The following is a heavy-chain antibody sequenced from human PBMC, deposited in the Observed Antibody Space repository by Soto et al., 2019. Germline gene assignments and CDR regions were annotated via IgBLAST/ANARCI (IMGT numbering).Heavy chain of an antibody. CDR2: IKSKTDGGTT. CDR3: TTLASYYYDSSGYGADY. J-gene: IGHJ4*02. CDR1: GFTFINAW. V-gene: IGHV3-15*01. Sequence: GWSLRLSCAASGFTFINAWMSWVRRAPGKGLEWVGRIKSKTDGGTTDYAAPVKGRFTISRDDSKNTLYLQMNSLKTEDTAVYYCTTLASYYYDSSGYGADYWGQGTLVTVSS. D-gene: IGHD3-22*01.